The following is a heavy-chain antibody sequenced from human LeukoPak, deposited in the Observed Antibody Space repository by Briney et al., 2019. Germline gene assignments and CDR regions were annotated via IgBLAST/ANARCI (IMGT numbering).Heavy chain of an antibody. V-gene: IGHV1-8*03. J-gene: IGHJ3*02. CDR2: MNPNSGNT. Sequence: GASVKVSCKASGYTFTSYDINWVRQAPGQGLERMGWMNPNSGNTDYAQKFQGRVTITRNTSISTAYMELSSLRSEDTAVYYCARRTYYDFWSGYPYAFDIWGQGTMVTVSS. CDR3: ARRTYYDFWSGYPYAFDI. CDR1: GYTFTSYD. D-gene: IGHD3-3*01.